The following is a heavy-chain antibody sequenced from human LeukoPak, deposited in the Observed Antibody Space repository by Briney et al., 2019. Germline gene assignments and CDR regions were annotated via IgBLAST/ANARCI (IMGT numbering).Heavy chain of an antibody. CDR1: GFTFSSYA. CDR2: ISSSGGST. V-gene: IGHV3-23*01. CDR3: AKGGSSGWNHYFDF. Sequence: GGSLSLSCAASGFTFSSYAMSWVRQAPGKGLEWVSAISSSGGSTDYADSVKGRFTISRDDSKNTLYLQMNSLRADDTALYYCAKGGSSGWNHYFDFWGQGTLVTVSS. D-gene: IGHD6-19*01. J-gene: IGHJ4*02.